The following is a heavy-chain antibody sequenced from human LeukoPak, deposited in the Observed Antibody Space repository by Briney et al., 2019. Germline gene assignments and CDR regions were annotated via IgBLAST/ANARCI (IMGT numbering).Heavy chain of an antibody. CDR2: ISSSSSYI. CDR1: GFTFSSYS. CDR3: ARSSYGTYYFDY. V-gene: IGHV3-21*01. Sequence: PGGSLRLSCAASGFTFSSYSMNWVRQAPGKGLEWVSSISSSSSYIYYADSVKGRFTISRDNAKNSLYLQMNSLRAEDTAVYYCARSSYGTYYFDYWGQGTLVTVSS. D-gene: IGHD4-17*01. J-gene: IGHJ4*02.